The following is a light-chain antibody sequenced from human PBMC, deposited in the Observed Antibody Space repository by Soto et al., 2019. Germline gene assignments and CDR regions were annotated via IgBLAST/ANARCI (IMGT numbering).Light chain of an antibody. CDR3: QRYNDWPPLT. Sequence: EIVMTQSPATLSVSPGDIATLSCRASQSVSSSLAWYQQIPGQAPRLLIYDASTRGTGIPARFGGSRSGTEFPLTISSLQSGDVAIYFCQRYNDWPPLTFGGGTKVELK. V-gene: IGKV3-15*01. CDR2: DAS. J-gene: IGKJ4*01. CDR1: QSVSSS.